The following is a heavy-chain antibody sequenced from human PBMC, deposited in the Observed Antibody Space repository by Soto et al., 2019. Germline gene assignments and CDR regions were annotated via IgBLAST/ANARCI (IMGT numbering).Heavy chain of an antibody. D-gene: IGHD1-1*01. Sequence: PXESLTMSGKGSEYSFSSHWIALVRQMPGKGLEWMGTIYPGDSDTRYSPSFEGRVSMSADESISTAYLQWGSLQASDTALYYCARGDTYNSYRNFDLWGRSTLVTVSS. V-gene: IGHV5-51*01. CDR1: EYSFSSHW. J-gene: IGHJ2*01. CDR3: ARGDTYNSYRNFDL. CDR2: IYPGDSDT.